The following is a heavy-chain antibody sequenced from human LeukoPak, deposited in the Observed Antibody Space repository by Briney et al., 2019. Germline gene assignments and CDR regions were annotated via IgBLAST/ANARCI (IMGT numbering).Heavy chain of an antibody. CDR1: GLTFSNYW. D-gene: IGHD3-16*01. Sequence: PGGSLRLSYAASGLTFSNYWMDWVRQAPGKGLEWVANIKQDGSEKNYVDSVKGRFIISRDNAKNSLYLQMNTLRADDTAVYYCARDGFGTGSNWGQGTLVTVSS. J-gene: IGHJ4*02. CDR2: IKQDGSEK. V-gene: IGHV3-7*03. CDR3: ARDGFGTGSN.